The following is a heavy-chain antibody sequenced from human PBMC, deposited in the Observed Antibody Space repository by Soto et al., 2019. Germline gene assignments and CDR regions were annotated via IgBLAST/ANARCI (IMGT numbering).Heavy chain of an antibody. V-gene: IGHV5-51*01. D-gene: IGHD2-15*01. CDR2: IYPGDSDT. CDR1: GYSFTSYW. J-gene: IGHJ3*02. Sequence: RGESLKISCKGSGYSFTSYWIGWVRQMPGKGLEWMGIIYPGDSDTRYSPSFQGQVTISADKSISTAYLQWSSLKASDTAMYYCARTVGYCSGGSCYSYAFDIWGQGTMVTVSS. CDR3: ARTVGYCSGGSCYSYAFDI.